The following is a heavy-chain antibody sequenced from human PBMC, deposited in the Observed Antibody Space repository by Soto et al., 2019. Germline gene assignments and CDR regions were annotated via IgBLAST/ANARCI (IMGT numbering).Heavy chain of an antibody. V-gene: IGHV1-3*01. Sequence: QVHLVQSGAEVKEPGASVKVSCKTSGFTFTTHAIHWVRQAAGQRLEWMGWINAGNGNTKYSQWLQDRVTITRDTSASTAYMELSSLTSEDRAVYYCARRNNSGGIDYWGQGTLVTVSS. J-gene: IGHJ4*02. CDR2: INAGNGNT. D-gene: IGHD5-12*01. CDR3: ARRNNSGGIDY. CDR1: GFTFTTHA.